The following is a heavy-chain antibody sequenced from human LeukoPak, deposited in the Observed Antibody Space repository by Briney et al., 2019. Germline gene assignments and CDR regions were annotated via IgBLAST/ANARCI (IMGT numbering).Heavy chain of an antibody. J-gene: IGHJ4*02. CDR3: AKDMGGAGGGYNLVRNDRYYFDY. Sequence: PGGSLRLSCAASGFTFDDYAMHWVRQAPGKGLEWVSGISWNSGSIGYADSVKGRFTISRDNAKNSLYLQMNSLSAEDTALYYCAKDMGGAGGGYNLVRNDRYYFDYWGQGTLVTVSS. CDR1: GFTFDDYA. D-gene: IGHD5-24*01. V-gene: IGHV3-9*01. CDR2: ISWNSGSI.